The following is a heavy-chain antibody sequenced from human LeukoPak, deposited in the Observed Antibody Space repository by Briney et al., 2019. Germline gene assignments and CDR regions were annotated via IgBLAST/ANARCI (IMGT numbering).Heavy chain of an antibody. Sequence: ASVKVSCKASGYTFTSYDINWVRQATGQGLEWMGWMNPNSGNTGYAQKFQGRVTITRNTSISTAYMELSSLRSEDTAVYYCARPYYDSSGYIYWGQGTLVTVSS. V-gene: IGHV1-8*03. CDR2: MNPNSGNT. CDR3: ARPYYDSSGYIY. D-gene: IGHD3-22*01. CDR1: GYTFTSYD. J-gene: IGHJ4*02.